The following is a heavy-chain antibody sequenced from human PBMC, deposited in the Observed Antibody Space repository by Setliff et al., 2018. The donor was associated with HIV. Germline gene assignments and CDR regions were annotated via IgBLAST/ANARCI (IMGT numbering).Heavy chain of an antibody. D-gene: IGHD3-10*01. CDR1: GGSISSSSYY. CDR2: IYYSGST. CDR3: ATVTMVRLIGVYYMDV. V-gene: IGHV4-39*07. Sequence: SETLSLTCTVSGGSISSSSYYWGWIRQPPGKGLEWIGSIYYSGSTNYNPSLKSRVIISVDSSKNQFSLKLTSVTAADTAVYYCATVTMVRLIGVYYMDVWGKGTTVTVSS. J-gene: IGHJ6*03.